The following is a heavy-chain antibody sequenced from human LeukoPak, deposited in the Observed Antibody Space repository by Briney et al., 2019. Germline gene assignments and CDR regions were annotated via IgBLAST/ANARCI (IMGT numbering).Heavy chain of an antibody. CDR1: GGSISSGSYY. CDR3: ARGQKYRNGYTVTELGSGYFAY. D-gene: IGHD5-18*01. J-gene: IGHJ4*02. V-gene: IGHV4-61*02. CDR2: IYTSGST. Sequence: SQTLSLTCTVSGGSISSGSYYWSWIRQPAGKGLEWIGRIYTSGSTNYNPSLKSRVTISVDTSKNQFSLTLSSVTTADTAVYYCARGQKYRNGYTVTELGSGYFAYWGQGTLVTVSS.